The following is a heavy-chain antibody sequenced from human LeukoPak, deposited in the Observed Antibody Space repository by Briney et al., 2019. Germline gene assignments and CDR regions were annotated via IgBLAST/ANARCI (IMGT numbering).Heavy chain of an antibody. V-gene: IGHV3-20*04. J-gene: IGHJ4*02. CDR1: GFTFDDYG. CDR2: INWNGGST. Sequence: GGSMTLSCAASGFTFDDYGMSWDRHAPGKGLEWVSGINWNGGSTGYADSVKGRFTISRDNAKNSLYLQMNSLRAEDTALYYCAREVNYYGSGSYYGPYYFDYWGQGTLVTVSS. D-gene: IGHD3-10*01. CDR3: AREVNYYGSGSYYGPYYFDY.